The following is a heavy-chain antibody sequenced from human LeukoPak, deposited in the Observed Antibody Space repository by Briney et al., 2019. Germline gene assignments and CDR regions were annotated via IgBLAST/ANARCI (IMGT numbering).Heavy chain of an antibody. J-gene: IGHJ5*02. CDR2: IYYSGST. CDR1: GGSISSSSYY. D-gene: IGHD3-22*01. Sequence: PSETLSLTCTVSGGSISSSSYYWGWIRQPPGKGLEWIGSIYYSGSTYYNPSFKSRVTISVDTSKNQFSLKLSSVTAADTAVYYCARHTYYYDSSGYYEGWFDPWGQGTLVTVSS. V-gene: IGHV4-39*01. CDR3: ARHTYYYDSSGYYEGWFDP.